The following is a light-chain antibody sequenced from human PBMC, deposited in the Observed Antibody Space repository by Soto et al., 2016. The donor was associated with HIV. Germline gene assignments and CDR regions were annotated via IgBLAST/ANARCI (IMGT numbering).Light chain of an antibody. J-gene: IGKJ4*01. V-gene: IGKV2D-29*02. CDR3: MQSVQTPXT. Sequence: DIVMTQTPVSLSVTPGQPASISCKSSQSLLHSDGKTYLYWYLQKPGQSPQLLIYEVFKRFSGVPDRFSGSGSGTDFTLKISRVEAEDVGIYYCMQSVQTPXTFGGGPRWRSN. CDR2: EVF. CDR1: QSLLHSDGKTY.